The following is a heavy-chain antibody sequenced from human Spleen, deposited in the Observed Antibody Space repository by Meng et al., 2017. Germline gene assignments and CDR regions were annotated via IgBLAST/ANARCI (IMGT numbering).Heavy chain of an antibody. J-gene: IGHJ3*02. D-gene: IGHD4-17*01. CDR1: DYSISSAYY. CDR3: ARSGDYGDYYAFDI. V-gene: IGHV4-38-2*02. Sequence: SETLSLTCTVSDYSISSAYYWGWIRQPPGKGLEWIGSIYHTGSTYYNPSLKSRVTISLDTSKNQFSLKLSSVTAADTAVYYCARSGDYGDYYAFDIWGQGTMVTVSS. CDR2: IYHTGST.